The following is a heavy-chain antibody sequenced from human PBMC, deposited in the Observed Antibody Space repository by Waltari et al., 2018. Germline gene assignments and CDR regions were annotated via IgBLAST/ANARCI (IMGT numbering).Heavy chain of an antibody. J-gene: IGHJ4*02. CDR1: GFNFGDFA. Sequence: EVQLLESGGGLVQPGRSLRVSCSASGFNFGDFAMSWVRQAPGKGLEWVGFIRSKTYGETTEYAASVQDRFFISRDDSESIAYLQMTSLKTEDTAMYFCTRYYYDRSGYHFDFWGQGTLVTVSS. D-gene: IGHD3-22*01. CDR2: IRSKTYGETT. V-gene: IGHV3-49*04. CDR3: TRYYYDRSGYHFDF.